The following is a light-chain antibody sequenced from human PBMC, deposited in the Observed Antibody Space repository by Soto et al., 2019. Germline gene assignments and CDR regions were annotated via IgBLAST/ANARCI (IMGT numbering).Light chain of an antibody. CDR1: QNIRSY. J-gene: IGKJ1*01. CDR3: QHSFDLPRT. CDR2: GAS. Sequence: DLLMTQSPSSLSASIGDRVTITCRASQNIRSYLNWYQQTPGRAPKLLIYGASNLQSGVPSRFTGSGSGTDFTLTISRLEPEDFATYYCQHSFDLPRTFGQGTKVEI. V-gene: IGKV1-39*01.